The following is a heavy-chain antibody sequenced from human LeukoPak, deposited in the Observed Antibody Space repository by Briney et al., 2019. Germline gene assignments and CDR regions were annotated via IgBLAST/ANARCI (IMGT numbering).Heavy chain of an antibody. CDR1: GYTFTIYT. Sequence: ASVKVSCKASGYTFTIYTMHWVRQAPGQRHEWMGWINAGNGNTKYSQKFQGGVTITRDTSASTAYMELSSLRSEDTAVYYCARGDPQGYCSSTSCYGAGIYYYAMYVWGKGTTVTVSP. CDR2: INAGNGNT. V-gene: IGHV1-3*01. CDR3: ARGDPQGYCSSTSCYGAGIYYYAMYV. D-gene: IGHD2-2*01. J-gene: IGHJ6*04.